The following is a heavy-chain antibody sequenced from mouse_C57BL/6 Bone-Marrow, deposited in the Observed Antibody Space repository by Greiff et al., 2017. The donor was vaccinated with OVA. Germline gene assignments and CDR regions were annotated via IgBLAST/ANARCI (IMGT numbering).Heavy chain of an antibody. CDR2: IYPGSGST. V-gene: IGHV1-55*01. CDR1: GYTFTSYW. CDR3: ARRYYSSSYWYIDV. Sequence: QVQLQQPGAELVKPGASVKMSCKASGYTFTSYWITWVKQRPGQGLEWIGDIYPGSGSTNYNGKFKSKATLTVDTSSSTAYMQLSSLTSEDSAVYYCARRYYSSSYWYIDVWGTGTTVTVSS. J-gene: IGHJ1*03. D-gene: IGHD1-1*01.